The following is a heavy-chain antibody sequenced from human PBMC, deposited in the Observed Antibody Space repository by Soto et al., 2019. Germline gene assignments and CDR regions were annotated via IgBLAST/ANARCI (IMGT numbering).Heavy chain of an antibody. CDR3: ARDVGQFRPVDY. Sequence: ASVKVSCKASGYTFTNYGITWVRQAPGQGLEWMGWISAYNGDTNYTQRLQGRVTMTTDTSTSTAYMELRSLRSDDTAVYYCARDVGQFRPVDYWGQGTLVTVSS. J-gene: IGHJ4*02. CDR1: GYTFTNYG. D-gene: IGHD3-10*01. CDR2: ISAYNGDT. V-gene: IGHV1-18*01.